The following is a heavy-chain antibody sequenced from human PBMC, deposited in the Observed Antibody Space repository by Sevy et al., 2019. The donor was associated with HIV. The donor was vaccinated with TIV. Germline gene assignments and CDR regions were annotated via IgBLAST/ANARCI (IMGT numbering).Heavy chain of an antibody. D-gene: IGHD1-26*01. Sequence: SETLSLTCTVSGGSISSYYWSWIRQPPGKGLEWIGYIYYSGSTNYNPSLKSRVTISVDTSKNQFFLKLSSVTAADTAVYYCARGPSGSYAFDYWGQGTLVTVSS. CDR2: IYYSGST. CDR3: ARGPSGSYAFDY. CDR1: GGSISSYY. J-gene: IGHJ4*02. V-gene: IGHV4-59*01.